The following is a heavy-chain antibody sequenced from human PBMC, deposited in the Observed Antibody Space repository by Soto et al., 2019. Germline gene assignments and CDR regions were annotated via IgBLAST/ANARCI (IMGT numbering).Heavy chain of an antibody. J-gene: IGHJ4*02. CDR2: IYYSGST. D-gene: IGHD6-13*01. V-gene: IGHV4-59*01. CDR3: AKVYSSSWYGSPQDY. Sequence: SETLSLTCTGSGGSISSNYWSWIRQPPGKGLEWIGYIYYSGSTNYNPSLKSRVTISVDTSKNQFSLKLSSVTAADTAVYYCAKVYSSSWYGSPQDYWGQGTLVTVS. CDR1: GGSISSNY.